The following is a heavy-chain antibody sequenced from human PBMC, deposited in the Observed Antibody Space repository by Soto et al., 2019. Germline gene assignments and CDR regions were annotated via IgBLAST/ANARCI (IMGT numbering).Heavy chain of an antibody. J-gene: IGHJ4*02. CDR1: GGTFSRYA. CDR3: ARDGTYYYDSSGSKCDY. D-gene: IGHD3-22*01. CDR2: IIPIFGTA. Sequence: QVQLVQSGAEVKKPGSSVKVSCKASGGTFSRYAIRWVRQAPGQGLEWMGGIIPIFGTANYAQKFQGRVTIPADESTSTAYMELSSLRSEDTAVYYCARDGTYYYDSSGSKCDYWGQGTLVTVSS. V-gene: IGHV1-69*01.